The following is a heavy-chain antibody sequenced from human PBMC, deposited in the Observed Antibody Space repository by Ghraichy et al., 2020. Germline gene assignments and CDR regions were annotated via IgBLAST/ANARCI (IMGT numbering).Heavy chain of an antibody. V-gene: IGHV2-5*01. CDR2: IYWNDDK. CDR3: ASSGYYYDSSGYYPTYYFDY. D-gene: IGHD3-22*01. CDR1: GFSLRTSGVG. Sequence: SGPTLVKPTQTLTLTCTFSGFSLRTSGVGVGWIRQPPGKALEWLALIYWNDDKRYSPSLKSRLTITKDTSKNQVVLTMTNKDPVDTATYYCASSGYYYDSSGYYPTYYFDYWGQGTLVTVSS. J-gene: IGHJ4*02.